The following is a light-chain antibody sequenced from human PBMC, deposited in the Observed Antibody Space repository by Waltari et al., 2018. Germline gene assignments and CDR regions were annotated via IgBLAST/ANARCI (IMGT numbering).Light chain of an antibody. CDR1: SSDIGTFNL. CDR2: DVS. CDR3: CSYAGSRTWV. V-gene: IGLV2-23*02. Sequence: QSALTQPASVSGSPGQSISISCIGPSSDIGTFNLVSWYLQYPGTAPKLLIYDVSQRPSGVSNRFSGSKSGNTASLTISGLQAEDEAIYYCCSYAGSRTWVFGGGAKLTVL. J-gene: IGLJ3*02.